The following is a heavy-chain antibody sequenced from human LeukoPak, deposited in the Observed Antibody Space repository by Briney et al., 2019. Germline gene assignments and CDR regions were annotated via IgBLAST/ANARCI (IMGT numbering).Heavy chain of an antibody. J-gene: IGHJ6*04. Sequence: GGSLRLSYVASGFTFSSFAMRWVRQAPGKELEWISGITSSGDNTYYADSVKGRFTISRDNSRNTLYLQVNSLRAEDTAVYYCAKEDLVWGKGTTVTVSS. CDR1: GFTFSSFA. CDR3: AKEDLV. CDR2: ITSSGDNT. V-gene: IGHV3-23*01.